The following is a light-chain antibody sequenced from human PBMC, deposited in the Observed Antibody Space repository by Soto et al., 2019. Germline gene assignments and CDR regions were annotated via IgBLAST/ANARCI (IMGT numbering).Light chain of an antibody. V-gene: IGKV1-13*02. CDR1: QGIRND. Sequence: AIQSTQSRSYLCASVGDRVSVTCRASQGIRNDLGWYQQTPGKAPELLIYDASSLESGVPSKFSGSGSGTEFTLTISSLQPDDFATYYCQQYYSYSTFGQGTKVDIK. CDR3: QQYYSYST. J-gene: IGKJ1*01. CDR2: DAS.